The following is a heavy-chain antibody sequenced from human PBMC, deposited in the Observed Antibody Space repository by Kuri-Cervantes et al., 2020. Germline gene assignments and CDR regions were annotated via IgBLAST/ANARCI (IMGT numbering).Heavy chain of an antibody. Sequence: ASVKVSCKASGYTFNRYYMHWVRQAPGQGLEWMGWISAYNGNTNYAQKLQGRVTMTTDTSTSTAYMELRSLRSEDTAVYYCARSTGYYFDHWGQGTLVTVSS. CDR2: ISAYNGNT. J-gene: IGHJ4*02. CDR3: ARSTGYYFDH. CDR1: GYTFNRYY. V-gene: IGHV1-18*04.